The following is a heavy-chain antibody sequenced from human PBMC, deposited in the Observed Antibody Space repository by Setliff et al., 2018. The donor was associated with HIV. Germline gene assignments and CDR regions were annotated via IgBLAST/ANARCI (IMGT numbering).Heavy chain of an antibody. CDR2: IYTTGST. Sequence: SETLSLTCTVSGGSISSYCWNWIRQSPGRGLEWIGYIYTTGSTNYNPSLKSRVTMSVDTSKNQFSLRLTSVTAADTAVYYCARSPRIGVAGEFEYWGQGTLVTVSS. CDR3: ARSPRIGVAGEFEY. J-gene: IGHJ4*02. CDR1: GGSISSYC. D-gene: IGHD6-19*01. V-gene: IGHV4-4*09.